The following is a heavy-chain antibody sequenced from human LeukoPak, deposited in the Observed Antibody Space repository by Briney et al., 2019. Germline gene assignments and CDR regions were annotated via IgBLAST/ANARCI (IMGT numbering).Heavy chain of an antibody. V-gene: IGHV4-39*01. CDR1: GGSISSSSYY. D-gene: IGHD3-22*01. CDR3: ADGPAYYYDSSGYYYLHYFDY. CDR2: ISYSGST. Sequence: SETLSLTCTVSGGSISSSSYYWGWIRQPPGKGLEWIGSISYSGSTYYNPSLKSRVTISVDTSKNQFSLKLSSVTAADTAVYYCADGPAYYYDSSGYYYLHYFDYWGQGTLVTVSS. J-gene: IGHJ4*02.